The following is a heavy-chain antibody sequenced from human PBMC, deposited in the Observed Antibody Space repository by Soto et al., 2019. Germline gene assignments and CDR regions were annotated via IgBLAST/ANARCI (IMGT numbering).Heavy chain of an antibody. Sequence: WGSLRLSCVASGFIFSTDEMNWFRQAPGQGLEWIAYISSSGDSRSYADSVKGRFTVSRDNAQDSVYLQMNSLKAEDTGVYYCARPRGYRRAGESDSWGQGT. J-gene: IGHJ4*02. CDR3: ARPRGYRRAGESDS. CDR1: GFIFSTDE. V-gene: IGHV3-48*03. D-gene: IGHD5-12*01. CDR2: ISSSGDSR.